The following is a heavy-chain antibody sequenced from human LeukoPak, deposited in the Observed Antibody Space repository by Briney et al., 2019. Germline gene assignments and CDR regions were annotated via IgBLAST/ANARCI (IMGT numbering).Heavy chain of an antibody. Sequence: GASVKVSCKASGYTFTSYEINWVRQATGQGLEWMGRMNPHSDNTVYAQKFLGRVTITRDTSISTAYLELSSLRSEDTAVYYCARVSRKQVLFSYYYYIDVWGKGTTVTVSS. J-gene: IGHJ6*03. D-gene: IGHD1-14*01. CDR2: MNPHSDNT. V-gene: IGHV1-8*03. CDR3: ARVSRKQVLFSYYYYIDV. CDR1: GYTFTSYE.